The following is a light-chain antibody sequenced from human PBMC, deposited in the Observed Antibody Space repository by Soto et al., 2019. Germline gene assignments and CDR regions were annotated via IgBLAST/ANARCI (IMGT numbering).Light chain of an antibody. CDR1: QSVSSD. CDR2: DAS. V-gene: IGKV3-11*01. CDR3: QQRSNWPPG. Sequence: EIVLTQSPATLSLSPGERATLSCRASQSVSSDLAWYQQKPGQAPRLLIYDASNRATGIPARFSGSGSGTDFILTISSLEPEDFAVYYCQQRSNWPPGFGGGTKVEIK. J-gene: IGKJ4*01.